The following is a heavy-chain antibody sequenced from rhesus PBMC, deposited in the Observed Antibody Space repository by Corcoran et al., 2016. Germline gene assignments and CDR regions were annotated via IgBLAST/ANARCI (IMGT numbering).Heavy chain of an antibody. J-gene: IGHJ4*01. Sequence: VQLQESGPGLVMPSETLSLTCAVSTYSVSANSWSGIRQAPGKGLAWIGYIYGTSGTTYYNPSLKSRVTMSTDTSKNQFSLRLSSVTAADTAVYYWARVVDYDSGYYGYYFDYWGQGVLVTVSS. CDR1: TYSVSANS. CDR3: ARVVDYDSGYYGYYFDY. V-gene: IGHV4-165*01. D-gene: IGHD3-28*01. CDR2: IYGTSGTT.